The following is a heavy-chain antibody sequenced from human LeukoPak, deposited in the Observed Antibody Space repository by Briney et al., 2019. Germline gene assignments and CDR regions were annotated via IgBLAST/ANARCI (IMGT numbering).Heavy chain of an antibody. J-gene: IGHJ3*02. CDR1: GFTFSSYR. D-gene: IGHD3-22*01. CDR3: ARDSTYYDSSGYYYVGRNAFDI. V-gene: IGHV3-74*01. Sequence: GGSLRLSCAASGFTFSSYRMHWVRQAPGKGLVWVSLINSDGSSTFYADSVKGRFTISRDNAKNTLYLQMNSLRAEDTAVYYCARDSTYYDSSGYYYVGRNAFDIWGQGTMVTVSS. CDR2: INSDGSST.